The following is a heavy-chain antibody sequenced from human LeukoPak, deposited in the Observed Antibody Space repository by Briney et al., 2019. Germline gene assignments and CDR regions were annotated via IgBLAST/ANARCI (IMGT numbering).Heavy chain of an antibody. J-gene: IGHJ6*03. V-gene: IGHV1-69*01. CDR1: GGTFSSYA. CDR2: IIPIFGTA. Sequence: SVKVSCKASGGTFSSYAISWVRQAPGQGLEWMGGIIPIFGTANYAQKFQGRVTITADESTSTAYMELSSPRSEDTAVYYCARAKFEIFGVVIGYMDVRGKGTTVTVSS. D-gene: IGHD3-3*01. CDR3: ARAKFEIFGVVIGYMDV.